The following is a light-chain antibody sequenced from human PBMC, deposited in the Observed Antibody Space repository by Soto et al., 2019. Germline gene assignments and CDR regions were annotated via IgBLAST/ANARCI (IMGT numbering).Light chain of an antibody. J-gene: IGKJ1*01. CDR1: QSISNN. Sequence: VMTQSPATLSVSPGESATLSCRASQSISNNLAWYQQKPGQAPRLLMYDASTRATGIPDRFSGSGSGAEFTLTISSLQSGDLAVYYCQQYNNWPRTFGQGTKV. CDR3: QQYNNWPRT. V-gene: IGKV3-15*01. CDR2: DAS.